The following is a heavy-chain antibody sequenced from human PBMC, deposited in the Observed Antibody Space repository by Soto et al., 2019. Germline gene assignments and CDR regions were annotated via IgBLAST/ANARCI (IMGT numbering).Heavy chain of an antibody. D-gene: IGHD5-18*01. Sequence: CVTRRRSCSACACRFSGYYRSCIRQAPGKGLEWVSHISSRSSDTNYAYSVKGRFTISRDNAKNTLYLQMNRLRAYDTAVYYCARDAALGRYSYGKLDIWDPGTL. J-gene: IGHJ4*02. CDR2: ISSRSSDT. CDR3: ARDAALGRYSYGKLDI. CDR1: ACRFSGYY. V-gene: IGHV3-11*06.